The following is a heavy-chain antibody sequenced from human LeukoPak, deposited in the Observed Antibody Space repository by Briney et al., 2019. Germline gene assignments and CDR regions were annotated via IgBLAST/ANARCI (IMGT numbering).Heavy chain of an antibody. CDR1: GFTFSSHS. V-gene: IGHV3-21*01. Sequence: PGGSLRLSCAASGFTFSSHSMNWVRQAPGKGLEWVSSISSSSSYIYYADSVKGRFTISRDNAKNSLYLQMNSLRAEDTAVYYCARDRYYDFWSGYYRENYFDYWGQGTLVTVSS. CDR2: ISSSSSYI. CDR3: ARDRYYDFWSGYYRENYFDY. D-gene: IGHD3-3*01. J-gene: IGHJ4*02.